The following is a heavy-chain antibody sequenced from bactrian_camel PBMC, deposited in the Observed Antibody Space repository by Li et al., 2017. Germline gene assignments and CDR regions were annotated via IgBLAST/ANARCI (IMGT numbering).Heavy chain of an antibody. J-gene: IGHJ4*01. CDR1: GYTVSSTR. D-gene: IGHD1*01. V-gene: IGHV3S68*01. Sequence: HVQLVESGGGSVQVGGSLRLSCAASGYTVSSTRMGWFRQAPGKEREGVACIGRDGITMYSDSVKGRFTISKDNAMNTLYLQMDSLKPEDSAMYYCAADEYCGGGGVGWRGQGTQVTVS. CDR2: IGRDGIT. CDR3: AADEYCGGGGVGW.